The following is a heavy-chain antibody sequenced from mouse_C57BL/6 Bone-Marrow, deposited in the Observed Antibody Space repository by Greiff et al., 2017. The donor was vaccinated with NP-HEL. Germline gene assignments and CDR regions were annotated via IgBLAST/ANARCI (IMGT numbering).Heavy chain of an antibody. CDR2: IDPENGDT. CDR3: TTELLRPVDFDY. CDR1: GFNIKDDY. V-gene: IGHV14-4*01. D-gene: IGHD1-2*01. J-gene: IGHJ2*01. Sequence: VHVKQSGAELVRPGASVKLSCTASGFNIKDDYMHWVKQRPEQGLEWIGWIDPENGDTEYASKFQGKATITADTSSNTAYLQLSSLTSEDTAVYYCTTELLRPVDFDYWGQGTTLTVSS.